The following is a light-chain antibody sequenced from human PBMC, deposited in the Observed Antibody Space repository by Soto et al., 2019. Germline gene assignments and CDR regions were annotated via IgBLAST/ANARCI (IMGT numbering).Light chain of an antibody. CDR3: SSYTSSSVVV. J-gene: IGLJ3*02. CDR1: SSDVGAYNY. V-gene: IGLV2-14*03. CDR2: DVS. Sequence: QAVVTQPASVSGSPGQSITISCTGTSSDVGAYNYVSWYQQHPGKVPKLIIYDVSDRPSGVPQRFSGSKSGNTASLTISGLQTEDEADYYCSSYTSSSVVVFGGGTKLTVL.